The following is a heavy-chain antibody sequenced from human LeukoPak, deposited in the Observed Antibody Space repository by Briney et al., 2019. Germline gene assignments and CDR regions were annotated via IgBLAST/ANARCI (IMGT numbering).Heavy chain of an antibody. D-gene: IGHD6-13*01. CDR3: ARFRGGQHLEPFDY. CDR2: IYYSGST. J-gene: IGHJ4*02. CDR1: GGSISSYY. V-gene: IGHV4-59*08. Sequence: SETLSLTCTVSGGSISSYYWGWIRQPPGKGLEWIGYIYYSGSTNYNPSLKSRVTISVDTSKNQFSLKLSSVTAADTAVYYCARFRGGQHLEPFDYWGQGTLVTVSS.